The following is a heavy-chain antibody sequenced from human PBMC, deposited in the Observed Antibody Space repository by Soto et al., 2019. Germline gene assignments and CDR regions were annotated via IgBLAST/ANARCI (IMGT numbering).Heavy chain of an antibody. V-gene: IGHV3-23*01. CDR3: ASAAREYYYYGMDV. CDR1: GFTFSSYA. CDR2: IRGSAGST. J-gene: IGHJ6*02. Sequence: EVQLLESAGGLVQPGGSLRLSCAASGFTFSSYAMSWVRQAPGKGLDWVSAIRGSAGSTDYADSVKGRFTISRDHSKNTLYLQMNSLSAEDTAVYDCASAAREYYYYGMDVWGQGTTVTVSS.